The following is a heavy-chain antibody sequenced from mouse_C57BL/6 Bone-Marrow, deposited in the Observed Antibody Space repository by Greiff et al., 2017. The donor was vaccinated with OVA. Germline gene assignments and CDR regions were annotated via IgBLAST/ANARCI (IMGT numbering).Heavy chain of an antibody. D-gene: IGHD1-1*01. CDR3: ARKGVITTVVGRDFDY. Sequence: VQLNESGPELVKPGASVKMSCKASGYTFTSYVMHWVKQKPGQGLEWIGYIYPYNDGTKYNEKFKGKATLTSDKSSSTAYMELSSLTSEDSAVYDCARKGVITTVVGRDFDYWGQGTTLTVSS. CDR1: GYTFTSYV. CDR2: IYPYNDGT. J-gene: IGHJ2*01. V-gene: IGHV1-14*01.